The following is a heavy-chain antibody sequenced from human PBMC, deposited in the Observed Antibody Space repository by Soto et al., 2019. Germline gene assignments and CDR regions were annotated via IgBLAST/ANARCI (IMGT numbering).Heavy chain of an antibody. CDR2: VYESVNT. J-gene: IGHJ4*02. CDR1: GASISRTGFH. CDR3: SRRGSGHTFDY. Sequence: QVHLQESGPGLVRPSETPSLTCAVSGASISRTGFHWGWIRQPPGQGLEWIGSVYESVNTYYNSSLKSRVTISVDTSKNQFSLELKSVTAADTAVYYCSRRGSGHTFDYWGQGTLVTVSS. D-gene: IGHD3-10*01. V-gene: IGHV4-39*01.